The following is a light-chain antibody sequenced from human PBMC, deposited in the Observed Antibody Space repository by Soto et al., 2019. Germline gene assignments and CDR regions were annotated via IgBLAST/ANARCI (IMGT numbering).Light chain of an antibody. CDR3: QQRSSWIT. CDR1: QSVSSL. J-gene: IGKJ5*01. V-gene: IGKV3-11*01. Sequence: IVLTQSPATLSLWPGETAILSCRASQSVSSLLSWYQQKPGQAPRLLIYDASSRAPGVPARFRGSGSGTDFTLTISSLDPEDFALYYCQQRSSWITFGQGTRLEIE. CDR2: DAS.